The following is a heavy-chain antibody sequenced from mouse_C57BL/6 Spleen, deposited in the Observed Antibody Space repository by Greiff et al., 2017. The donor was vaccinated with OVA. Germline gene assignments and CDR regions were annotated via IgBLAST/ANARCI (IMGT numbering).Heavy chain of an antibody. CDR3: ARDQGWLPWYFDV. CDR1: GFTFSSYA. J-gene: IGHJ1*03. D-gene: IGHD2-2*01. CDR2: ISDGGSYT. V-gene: IGHV5-4*01. Sequence: EVQVVESGGGLVKPGGSLKLSCAASGFTFSSYAMSWVRQTPEKRLEWVATISDGGSYTYYPDNVKGRFTISRDNAKNNLYLQMSHLKSEDTAMYYCARDQGWLPWYFDVWGTGTTVTVSS.